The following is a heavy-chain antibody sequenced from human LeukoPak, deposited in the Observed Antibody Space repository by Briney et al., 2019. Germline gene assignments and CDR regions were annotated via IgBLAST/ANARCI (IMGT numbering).Heavy chain of an antibody. CDR1: GYTFTGYY. J-gene: IGHJ4*02. Sequence: ASVKVSCKASGYTFTGYYMHWLRQAPGQGLEWMGRINPNSGGTNYAQKFQGRVTMTRDTSISTAYMELSRLRSDDTAVYYCARGGVGATTFGVYWGQGTLVTVSS. CDR2: INPNSGGT. CDR3: ARGGVGATTFGVY. V-gene: IGHV1-2*06. D-gene: IGHD1-26*01.